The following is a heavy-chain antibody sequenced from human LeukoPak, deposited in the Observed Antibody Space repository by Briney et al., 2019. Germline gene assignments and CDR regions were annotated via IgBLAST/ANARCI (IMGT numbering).Heavy chain of an antibody. CDR3: ARGLSAIVH. D-gene: IGHD2-21*02. J-gene: IGHJ4*02. Sequence: PSETLSLTCAVYGGSFSGYYWSWIRQPPGKGLEWIGEINHSGNTNYNPSLKSRVTISVDTSKSQFSLKLSSVTAADTAVYYCARGLSAIVHWGQGTLVTVSS. CDR1: GGSFSGYY. V-gene: IGHV4-34*01. CDR2: INHSGNT.